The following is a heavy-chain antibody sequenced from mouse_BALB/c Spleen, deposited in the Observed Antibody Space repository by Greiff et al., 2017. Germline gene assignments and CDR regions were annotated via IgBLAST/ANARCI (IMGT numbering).Heavy chain of an antibody. CDR1: GFSLTSYD. V-gene: IGHV2-9-2*01. CDR2: IWTGGGT. CDR3: VRDRVGLPYWYFDV. Sequence: QVQLKQSGPGLVAPSQSLSITCTVSGFSLTSYDISWIRQPPGKGLEWLGVIWTGGGTNYNSAFMSRLSISKDNSKSQVFLKMNSLQTDDTAIYYCVRDRVGLPYWYFDVWGAGTTVTVSS. D-gene: IGHD5-5*01. J-gene: IGHJ1*01.